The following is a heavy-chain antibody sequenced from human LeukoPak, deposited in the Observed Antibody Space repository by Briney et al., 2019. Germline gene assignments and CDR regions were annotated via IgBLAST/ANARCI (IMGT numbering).Heavy chain of an antibody. V-gene: IGHV4-4*07. CDR1: GGSISTYY. CDR3: VILPFDY. CDR2: IYSSGST. Sequence: SETLSLTCTVSGGSISTYYWTWIRQPAGKGLEWIGRIYSSGSTNYNPSLKSRLTMTVDTSKNQFSLKLSSVTAADTAVYYCVILPFDYWGQGTLVTVSS. D-gene: IGHD3-16*02. J-gene: IGHJ4*02.